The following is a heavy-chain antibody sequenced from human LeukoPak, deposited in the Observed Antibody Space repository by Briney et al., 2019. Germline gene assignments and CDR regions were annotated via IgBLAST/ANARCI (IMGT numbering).Heavy chain of an antibody. CDR3: ARGLYDFWSGYYDAFDI. Sequence: SETLSLTCTVSGGSISSGDYYWSWIRQPPGTGLEWIGYIYYSGSTYYNPSLKSRVTISVDTSKNQFSLKLSSVTAADTAVYYCARGLYDFWSGYYDAFDIWGQGTMVTVSS. D-gene: IGHD3-3*01. CDR2: IYYSGST. J-gene: IGHJ3*02. CDR1: GGSISSGDYY. V-gene: IGHV4-30-4*01.